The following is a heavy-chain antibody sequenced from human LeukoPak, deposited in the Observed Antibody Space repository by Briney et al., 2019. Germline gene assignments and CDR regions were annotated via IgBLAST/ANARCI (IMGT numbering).Heavy chain of an antibody. CDR1: GFTVSSNY. V-gene: IGHV3-53*01. CDR3: ARDITDILTGYSAHFDY. Sequence: GGSLRLSCAVSGFTVSSNYMSWVRQAPGKGLEWVSVLYSGGNTYYADSVKGRFTISRDNSKNTLYLQMNSLRAEDTAVYYCARDITDILTGYSAHFDYWGQGTLVTVSS. CDR2: LYSGGNT. D-gene: IGHD3-9*01. J-gene: IGHJ4*02.